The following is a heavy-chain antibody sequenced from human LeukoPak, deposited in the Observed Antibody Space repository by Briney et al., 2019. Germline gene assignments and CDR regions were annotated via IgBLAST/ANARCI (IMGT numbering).Heavy chain of an antibody. V-gene: IGHV1-18*01. CDR1: GYTFNSYG. J-gene: IGHJ4*02. CDR3: ATGEYSSGWYPVDY. Sequence: ASVKVSCKASGYTFNSYGISWVRQAPGQGLEWMGWISAYNGNTNYAQKVQGRVTMTTDTSTYTAYMELSSLRSEDTAVYYCATGEYSSGWYPVDYWGQGTLVTVSS. D-gene: IGHD6-19*01. CDR2: ISAYNGNT.